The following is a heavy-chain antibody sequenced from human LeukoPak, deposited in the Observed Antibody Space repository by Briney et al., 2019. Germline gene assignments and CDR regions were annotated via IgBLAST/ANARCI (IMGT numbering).Heavy chain of an antibody. J-gene: IGHJ4*02. D-gene: IGHD1-1*01. CDR1: GFTFSSYS. CDR3: ARVIEENWNERYFDY. V-gene: IGHV3-48*01. Sequence: GGSLRLSCAASGFTFSSYSMNWVRQAPGKGREWVSYISSSSSTIFCTDSVKGRFTISRDNAKNSLYLQMNSLRAEDTAVYYCARVIEENWNERYFDYWGQGTLVTVSS. CDR2: ISSSSSTI.